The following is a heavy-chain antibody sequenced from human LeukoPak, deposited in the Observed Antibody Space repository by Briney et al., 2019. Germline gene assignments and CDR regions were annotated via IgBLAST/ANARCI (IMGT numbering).Heavy chain of an antibody. V-gene: IGHV1-2*02. CDR2: INPNSGGT. CDR3: ARDPYSSSWFDY. CDR1: GYTFTGYY. Sequence: ASVKVSYKASGYTFTGYYMHWVRQAPGQGLEWMGWINPNSGGTNYAQKFQGRVTMTRDTSISTAYMELSRLRSDDTAVYYCARDPYSSSWFDYWGQGTLVTVSS. J-gene: IGHJ4*02. D-gene: IGHD6-13*01.